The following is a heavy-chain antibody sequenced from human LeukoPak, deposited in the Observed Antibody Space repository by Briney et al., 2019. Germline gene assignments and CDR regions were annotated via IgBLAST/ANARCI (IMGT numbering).Heavy chain of an antibody. V-gene: IGHV3-21*01. CDR1: GFTFSSYS. CDR2: ISSSSSYI. CDR3: ARKLSYYYGMDV. J-gene: IGHJ6*02. Sequence: GGSLRLSCAASGFTFSSYSMNWVRQAPGKGLEWVSSISSSSSYIYYADSVKGRFTISRDNVKNSLYLQMNSLRAEDTAVYYCARKLSYYYGMDVWGQGTTVTVSS.